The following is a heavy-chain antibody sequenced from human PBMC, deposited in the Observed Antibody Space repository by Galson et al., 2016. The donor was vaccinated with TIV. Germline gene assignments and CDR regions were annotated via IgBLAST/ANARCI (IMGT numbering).Heavy chain of an antibody. CDR2: ISEDGTVK. Sequence: SLRLSCAASGFTFSTYAMNWARQAPGKGPDFVASISEDGTVKYYVDSVKGRFTISRDNAKNSLFLQMNSLGVEDTAVYYCVRGDFWGQGTLVTVSS. D-gene: IGHD3/OR15-3a*01. CDR3: VRGDF. V-gene: IGHV3-7*01. CDR1: GFTFSTYA. J-gene: IGHJ4*02.